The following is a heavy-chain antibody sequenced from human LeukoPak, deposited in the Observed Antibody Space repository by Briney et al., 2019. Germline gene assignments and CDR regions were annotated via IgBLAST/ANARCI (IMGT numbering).Heavy chain of an antibody. Sequence: IYWDDEKRYSPSLKSRLTITKDTSKNQVVLTMTNMDPVDTATYYCAHRYCSGGSCRNFDYWGQGTLVTVSS. CDR2: IYWDDEK. CDR3: AHRYCSGGSCRNFDY. J-gene: IGHJ4*02. V-gene: IGHV2-5*02. D-gene: IGHD2-15*01.